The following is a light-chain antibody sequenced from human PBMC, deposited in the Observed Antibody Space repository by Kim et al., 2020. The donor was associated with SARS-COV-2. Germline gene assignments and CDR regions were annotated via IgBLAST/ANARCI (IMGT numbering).Light chain of an antibody. Sequence: PGKTARITCGGNNMGSKSVPWYQQKPGQAPVLVIYYDSDRPSGIPERFSGSNSGNTATLTISRVEAGDEADYYCQVWDSSSDHLYVFGTGTKVTVL. V-gene: IGLV3-21*04. CDR2: YDS. CDR3: QVWDSSSDHLYV. CDR1: NMGSKS. J-gene: IGLJ1*01.